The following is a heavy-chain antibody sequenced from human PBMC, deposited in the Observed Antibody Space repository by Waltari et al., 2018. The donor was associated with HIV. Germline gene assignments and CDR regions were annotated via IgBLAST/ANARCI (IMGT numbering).Heavy chain of an antibody. Sequence: QITLKESGPTLVKPTQTLTLTCTFSGFSLSTTGVGMGWIRQPPGKALEWLAVIYWNDGRRYSPSLRNRLIITKDTSKNQVVLTMTDMDPVDTATYFCAHIHGYYYNAEVGAFDTWCQGTMVTVSS. J-gene: IGHJ3*02. D-gene: IGHD1-26*01. CDR3: AHIHGYYYNAEVGAFDT. CDR2: IYWNDGR. CDR1: GFSLSTTGVG. V-gene: IGHV2-5*01.